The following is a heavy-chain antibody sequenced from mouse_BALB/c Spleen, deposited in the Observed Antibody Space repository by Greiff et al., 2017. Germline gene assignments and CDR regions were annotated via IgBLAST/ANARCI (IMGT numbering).Heavy chain of an antibody. CDR1: GFTFSSYT. D-gene: IGHD1-1*01. V-gene: IGHV5-6-4*01. Sequence: EVKLMESGGGLVKPGGSLKLSCAASGFTFSSYTMSWVRQTPEKRLEWVATISSGGSYTYYPDSVKGRFTISRDNAKNTLYLQMSSLKSEDTAMYYCTRGAITTVVVPFDYWGQGTTLTVSS. CDR2: ISSGGSYT. CDR3: TRGAITTVVVPFDY. J-gene: IGHJ2*01.